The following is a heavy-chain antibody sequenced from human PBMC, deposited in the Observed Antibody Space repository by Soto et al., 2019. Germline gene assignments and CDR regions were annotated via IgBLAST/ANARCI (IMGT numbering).Heavy chain of an antibody. CDR3: ATEYNWTVAFEF. Sequence: VQLVESGGGVVQPGGSLRLSCAASGFTFSSHGMHWVRQTPGKGLEWVAHIWYDGNNKYYGDSVKGRFTISRDNSKNTLYLQMNSLRAEDTAVYYCATEYNWTVAFEFLGRGTLVAVSS. CDR1: GFTFSSHG. CDR2: IWYDGNNK. J-gene: IGHJ4*02. V-gene: IGHV3-33*01. D-gene: IGHD1-20*01.